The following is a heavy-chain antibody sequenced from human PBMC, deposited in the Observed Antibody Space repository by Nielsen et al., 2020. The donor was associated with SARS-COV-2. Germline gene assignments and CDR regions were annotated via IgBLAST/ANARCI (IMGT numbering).Heavy chain of an antibody. V-gene: IGHV1-58*01. CDR1: GFTFTSSA. D-gene: IGHD5-18*01. Sequence: SVKVSCKASGFTFTSSAVQWVRQARGQRLEWIGWIVVGSGNTNYAQKFQERVTITRDMSTSTAYMELSSLRSEDTAVYYCARNAKVGYSYGRYFDYWGQGTLVTVSS. CDR2: IVVGSGNT. CDR3: ARNAKVGYSYGRYFDY. J-gene: IGHJ4*02.